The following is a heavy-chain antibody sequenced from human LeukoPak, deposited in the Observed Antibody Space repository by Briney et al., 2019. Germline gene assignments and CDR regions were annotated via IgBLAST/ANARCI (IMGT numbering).Heavy chain of an antibody. Sequence: GGSLRLSCAASGFTFTSYGMHWVRQAPGKGLEWVAVISYDGSNKYYADSVKGRFTISRDNSKNTLYLQMNSLRAEDTAVYYCARGYSEYFQHWSQGTLVTVSS. CDR2: ISYDGSNK. CDR3: ARGYSEYFQH. J-gene: IGHJ1*01. V-gene: IGHV3-30*03. D-gene: IGHD1-1*01. CDR1: GFTFTSYG.